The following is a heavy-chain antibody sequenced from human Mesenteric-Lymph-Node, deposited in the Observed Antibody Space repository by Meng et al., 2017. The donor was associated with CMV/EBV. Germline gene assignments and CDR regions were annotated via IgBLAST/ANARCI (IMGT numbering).Heavy chain of an antibody. CDR3: ARPFPSIVSPRLDPFGD. V-gene: IGHV4-39*01. CDR2: AHYSGRT. CDR1: GDFSSSFYY. D-gene: IGHD5/OR15-5a*01. J-gene: IGHJ4*02. Sequence: QLLVWGAGPGQVTPSGTLSPTSPVSGDFSSSFYYWAWLRQPPGRGLEWIGSAHYSGRTYYGPSLRSRVTVSIDTSKNQFSLRLTSVTAADTALYYCARPFPSIVSPRLDPFGDWGQGTLVTVSS.